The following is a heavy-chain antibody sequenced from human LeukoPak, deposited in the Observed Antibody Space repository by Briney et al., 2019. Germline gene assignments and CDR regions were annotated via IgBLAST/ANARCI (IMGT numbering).Heavy chain of an antibody. CDR3: ARLNYGSGAKGGY. CDR2: IYPGDSDT. V-gene: IGHV5-51*01. J-gene: IGHJ4*02. CDR1: GYSFTNYW. D-gene: IGHD3-10*01. Sequence: GESLKISCKGSGYSFTNYWIGWVRQMPGKGLKWMGIIYPGDSDTRYSPSFQGHVTISADKSISTAYLQWSSLKASDTAMYYCARLNYGSGAKGGYWGQGTLVTVSS.